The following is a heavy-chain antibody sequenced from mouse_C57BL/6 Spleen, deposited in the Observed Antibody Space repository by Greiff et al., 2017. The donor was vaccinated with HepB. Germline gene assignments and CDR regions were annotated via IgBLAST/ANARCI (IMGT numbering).Heavy chain of an antibody. CDR2: ISSGSSTI. Sequence: DVHLVESGGGLVKPGGSLKLSCAASGFTFSDYGMHWVRQAPEKGLEWVAYISSGSSTIYYADTVKGRFTISRDNAKNTLFLQMTSLRSEDTAMYYCARQSYYGSTWFAYWGQGTLVTVSA. D-gene: IGHD1-1*01. J-gene: IGHJ3*01. CDR1: GFTFSDYG. V-gene: IGHV5-17*01. CDR3: ARQSYYGSTWFAY.